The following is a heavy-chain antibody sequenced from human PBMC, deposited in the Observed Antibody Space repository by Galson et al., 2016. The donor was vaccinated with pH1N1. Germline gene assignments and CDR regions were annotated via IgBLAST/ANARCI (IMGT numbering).Heavy chain of an antibody. J-gene: IGHJ4*02. Sequence: SVKVSCKASGGIFSSCAISWVRQAPGQGLEWMGGISRMFGAPNYAHHFQDRVTITTDDSTSTAYMELMSLRSEDTAVYYCARGGSYYDYWGQGTLVTVAS. D-gene: IGHD1-26*01. CDR3: ARGGSYYDY. CDR1: GGIFSSCA. V-gene: IGHV1-69*05. CDR2: ISRMFGAP.